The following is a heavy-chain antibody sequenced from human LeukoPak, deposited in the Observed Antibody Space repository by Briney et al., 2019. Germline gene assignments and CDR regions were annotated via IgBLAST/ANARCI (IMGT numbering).Heavy chain of an antibody. CDR2: ISSSSSYI. V-gene: IGHV3-21*01. J-gene: IGHJ4*02. CDR3: ARDGGYSYGFRGFGFYFDY. Sequence: GGSLRLSCAASGFTFSDHYMDWVRQAPGKGLEWVSSISSSSSYIYYADSVKGRFTISRDNAKNSLYLQMNSLRAEDTAVYYCARDGGYSYGFRGFGFYFDYWGQGTLVTVSS. CDR1: GFTFSDHY. D-gene: IGHD5-18*01.